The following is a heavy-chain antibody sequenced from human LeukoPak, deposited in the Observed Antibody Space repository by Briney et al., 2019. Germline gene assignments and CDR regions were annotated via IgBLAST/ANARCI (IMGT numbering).Heavy chain of an antibody. V-gene: IGHV3-11*03. J-gene: IGHJ6*02. CDR1: GFTFSDYY. Sequence: GGSLRLSCAASGFTFSDYYMSWIRQAPGKGLEWVSYISSSSSSTNYADSVKGRFTISRDNAKNSLYLQMSSLRAEDTAVYYCARSWHYAMDVWGQGATVTVSS. CDR3: ARSWHYAMDV. CDR2: ISSSSSST.